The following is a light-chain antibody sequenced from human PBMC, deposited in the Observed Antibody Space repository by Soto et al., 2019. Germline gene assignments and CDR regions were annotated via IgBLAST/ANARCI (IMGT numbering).Light chain of an antibody. V-gene: IGKV3-20*01. CDR3: QQYAEGTPIT. CDR1: QNVNNR. J-gene: IGKJ5*01. CDR2: GAS. Sequence: EILLTQSPGSLSVFPGERASLSCRASQNVNNRLAWYQQKAGQAPRLLISGASSRDTGIPDRFSGSGSGTDFNLTISRLESDDFALYYCQQYAEGTPITFGQGTRLDIK.